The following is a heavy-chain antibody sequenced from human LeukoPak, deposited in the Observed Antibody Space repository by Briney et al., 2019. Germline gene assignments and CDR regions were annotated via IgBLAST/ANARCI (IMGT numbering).Heavy chain of an antibody. D-gene: IGHD1-26*01. CDR1: GFTFSSYG. J-gene: IGHJ4*02. CDR3: ARDSGSYPYYFDY. V-gene: IGHV3-33*01. Sequence: GRSLRLSCAASGFTFSSYGMHWVRQAPGKGLEWVAVIWYNGSNKYYADSVKGRFTISRDNSKNTLYLQMNSLRAEDTAVYYCARDSGSYPYYFDYWVQGTLVTVSS. CDR2: IWYNGSNK.